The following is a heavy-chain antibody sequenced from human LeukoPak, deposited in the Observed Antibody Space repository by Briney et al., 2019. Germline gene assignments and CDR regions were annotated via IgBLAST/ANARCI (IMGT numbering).Heavy chain of an antibody. CDR3: ARDSGTTGEVKFDP. V-gene: IGHV1-18*01. D-gene: IGHD3-10*01. CDR1: GYTFTSYG. CDR2: ISAYNGNT. J-gene: IGHJ5*02. Sequence: ASVKVSCKAPGYTFTSYGISWVRQAPGQGLEWMGWISAYNGNTNYAQKLQGRVTMTTDTSTSTAYMELRSLRSDDTAVYYCARDSGTTGEVKFDPWGQGILVTVSS.